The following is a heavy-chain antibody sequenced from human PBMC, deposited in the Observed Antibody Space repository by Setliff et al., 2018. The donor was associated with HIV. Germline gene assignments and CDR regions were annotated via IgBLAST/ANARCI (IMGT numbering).Heavy chain of an antibody. CDR1: GGTFSSYA. CDR2: IIPIFGTA. J-gene: IGHJ4*02. V-gene: IGHV1-69*13. CDR3: ASSSYYYDRSGFYY. D-gene: IGHD3-22*01. Sequence: SVKVSCKASGGTFSSYAISWMRQAPGQGLEWMGGIIPIFGTANYAQKFQGRVTINADESTRTAYMELRSLRSGDTAMYYCASSSYYYDRSGFYYWGQGTLVTVSS.